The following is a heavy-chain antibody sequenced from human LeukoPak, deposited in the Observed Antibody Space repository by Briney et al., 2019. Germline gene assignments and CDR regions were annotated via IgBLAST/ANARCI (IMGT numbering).Heavy chain of an antibody. J-gene: IGHJ4*02. D-gene: IGHD4-11*01. CDR2: IYYSGST. Sequence: PSKTLSLTCTVSGGSISSYYWSWIRQPPGKGLEWIGYIYYSGSTNYNPSLKSRVTISVDTSKNHFSLKLSSVTAADTAVYYCARHDIAYCNSCFDYWGQGTLVTVSS. V-gene: IGHV4-59*08. CDR1: GGSISSYY. CDR3: ARHDIAYCNSCFDY.